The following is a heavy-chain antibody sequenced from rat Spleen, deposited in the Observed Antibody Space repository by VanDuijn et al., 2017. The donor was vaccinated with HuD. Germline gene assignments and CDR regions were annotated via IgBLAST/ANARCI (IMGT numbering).Heavy chain of an antibody. CDR1: GFSLINYD. V-gene: IGHV5-7*01. CDR2: ISYDGSST. J-gene: IGHJ2*01. Sequence: VQLEESGPGLVQPSQTLSLTCTVSGFSLINYDMHWVRQAPKKGLEWVATISYDGSSTYYRDSVKGRFTISRDNAKSTLCLQMDRRRSEETATYYCTRGGGIGFFDDWGQGVMVTVSS. D-gene: IGHD1-11*01. CDR3: TRGGGIGFFDD.